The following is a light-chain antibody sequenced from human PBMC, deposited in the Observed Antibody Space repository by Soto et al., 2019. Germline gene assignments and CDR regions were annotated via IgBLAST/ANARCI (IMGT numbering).Light chain of an antibody. J-gene: IGLJ1*01. CDR2: GVT. V-gene: IGLV2-14*01. CDR3: SSYSTSFFYV. CDR1: SSDIGFYNY. Sequence: QSVLTQPASVSGSPGQSITISCTGTSSDIGFYNYVSWYQQYAGQAPKLLIYGVTNRPSGISYRFSGSKSGSTASLTIYGLRDEDEADYYCSSYSTSFFYVFGTGTKLTVL.